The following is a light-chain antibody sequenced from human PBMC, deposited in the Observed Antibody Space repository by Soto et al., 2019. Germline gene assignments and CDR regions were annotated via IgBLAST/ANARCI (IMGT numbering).Light chain of an antibody. Sequence: EVLLTQSPATLSLSQVEKATLSFRASQDINTYLGWYQQKPGQPPRLLIYDASNRASGIPARFSGSGSGTDFTLTIDTLEPEDFAIYCCQHRYNWPLTFGAGTKVDIK. CDR2: DAS. CDR1: QDINTY. J-gene: IGKJ4*01. V-gene: IGKV3-11*01. CDR3: QHRYNWPLT.